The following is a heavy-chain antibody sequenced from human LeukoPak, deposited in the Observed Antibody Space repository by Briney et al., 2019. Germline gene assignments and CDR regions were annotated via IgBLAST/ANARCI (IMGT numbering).Heavy chain of an antibody. V-gene: IGHV1-69*06. D-gene: IGHD2-2*01. Sequence: SVKVSCKASGGTFSSYGISWVRQAPGQGLEWMGRIIPIFGTANYAQTFQGRVTITADKSTSTAYMELSSLRSADKSLYYCARVVYCVSTICYNWFDPWGQGTLVTVSS. CDR2: IIPIFGTA. CDR1: GGTFSSYG. J-gene: IGHJ5*02. CDR3: ARVVYCVSTICYNWFDP.